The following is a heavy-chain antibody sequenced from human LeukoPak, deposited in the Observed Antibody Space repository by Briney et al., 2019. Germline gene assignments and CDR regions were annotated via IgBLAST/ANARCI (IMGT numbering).Heavy chain of an antibody. CDR1: GYSISNGYY. D-gene: IGHD5-18*01. CDR2: IYHRGST. CDR3: VRDAARGYKYGTFNHFDY. V-gene: IGHV4-38-2*02. Sequence: TSETLSLTCTVSGYSISNGYYWGWIRQPPGKGLEWIGSIYHRGSTYYNPSLRSRVTISEDTSKNQLSLKLSSVTAADTAVYYCVRDAARGYKYGTFNHFDYWGQGTLVTVSS. J-gene: IGHJ4*02.